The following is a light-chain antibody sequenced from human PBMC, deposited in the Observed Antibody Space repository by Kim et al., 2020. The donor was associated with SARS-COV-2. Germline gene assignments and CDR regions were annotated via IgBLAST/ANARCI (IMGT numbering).Light chain of an antibody. Sequence: SAPVGDRVTITCRASQSISSYLNWYQQKPGKAPKLQIYAASSLQSGVPSKFSGSGSGTDFTITISSLQHEDFETYYCQQSYSTITFGQGTRLEIK. CDR2: AAS. CDR1: QSISSY. CDR3: QQSYSTIT. V-gene: IGKV1-39*01. J-gene: IGKJ5*01.